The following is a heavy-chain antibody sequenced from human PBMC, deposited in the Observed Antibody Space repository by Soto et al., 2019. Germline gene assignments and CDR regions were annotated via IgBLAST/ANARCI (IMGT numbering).Heavy chain of an antibody. CDR3: AREGSGPLDY. CDR2: IYNSGNT. Sequence: QVQLQESGPGLVKPSQTLSLTCTVSGGSISSGGYYWSWIRQHPGKGLEWIGYIYNSGNTYYNPSLKSRVTISVDTSKNQFSLKLSSVSVADTAVYYCAREGSGPLDYWGQGALVIVSS. J-gene: IGHJ4*02. V-gene: IGHV4-31*03. CDR1: GGSISSGGYY.